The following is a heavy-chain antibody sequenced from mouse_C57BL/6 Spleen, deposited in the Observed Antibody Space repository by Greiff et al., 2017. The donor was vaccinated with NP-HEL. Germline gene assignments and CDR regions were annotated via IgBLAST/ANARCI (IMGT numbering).Heavy chain of an antibody. CDR1: GFTFSSYA. Sequence: EVKLVESGGGLVKPGGSLKLSCAASGFTFSSYAMSWVRQTPEKRLEWVATISDGGSYTYYPDNVKGRFTISRDNAKNNLYLQMSHLKSEDTAMYYCARGVLSYWYFDVWGTGTTVTVSS. J-gene: IGHJ1*03. CDR2: ISDGGSYT. V-gene: IGHV5-4*03. D-gene: IGHD2-14*01. CDR3: ARGVLSYWYFDV.